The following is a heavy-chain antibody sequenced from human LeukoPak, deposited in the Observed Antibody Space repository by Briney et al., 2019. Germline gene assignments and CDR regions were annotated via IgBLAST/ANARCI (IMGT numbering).Heavy chain of an antibody. D-gene: IGHD6-6*01. J-gene: IGHJ5*02. V-gene: IGHV1-69*05. Sequence: ASVKVSCKASGYTFTSYGISWVRQAPGQGLEWMGGIIPIFGTANYAQKFQGRVTITTDESTSTAYMELSSLRSEDTAVYYCARGGSSSSFRFDPWGQGTLVTVSS. CDR3: ARGGSSSSFRFDP. CDR1: GYTFTSYG. CDR2: IIPIFGTA.